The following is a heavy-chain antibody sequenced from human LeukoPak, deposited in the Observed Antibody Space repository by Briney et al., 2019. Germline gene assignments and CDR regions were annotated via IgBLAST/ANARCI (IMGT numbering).Heavy chain of an antibody. CDR2: INGDGTST. D-gene: IGHD3-10*01. V-gene: IGHV3-74*01. CDR1: GFTFSSHL. CDR3: AREEFRIGAFDI. Sequence: GGFPSLSSAASGFTFSSHLMHWLRQAPGKGLVWVSRINGDGTSTTYADSVKGRFTISRDNAKNTLYLQMNSLRAEDTAVYYCAREEFRIGAFDIWGQGTMVTVSS. J-gene: IGHJ3*02.